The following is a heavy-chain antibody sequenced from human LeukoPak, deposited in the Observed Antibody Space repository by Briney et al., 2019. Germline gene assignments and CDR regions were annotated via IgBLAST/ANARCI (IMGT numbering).Heavy chain of an antibody. CDR3: ARVPCTSSTCVNWFDP. V-gene: IGHV1-18*01. CDR2: ISGYNGDT. D-gene: IGHD2-8*01. J-gene: IGHJ5*02. Sequence: GASVKVSCKASGYTFTSYGIIWVRQAPGQGLEWMGWISGYNGDTNYAQKLQGRVTMTTDTSTSTAYMELRSLSSDDTAVYYCARVPCTSSTCVNWFDPWGQGTLVTVSS. CDR1: GYTFTSYG.